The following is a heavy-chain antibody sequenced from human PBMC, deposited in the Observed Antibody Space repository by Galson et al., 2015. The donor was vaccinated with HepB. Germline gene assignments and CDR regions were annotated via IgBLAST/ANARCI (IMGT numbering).Heavy chain of an antibody. CDR3: AREAHIAAPACLDS. CDR1: GFIVSTSY. CDR2: IYSDGGT. J-gene: IGHJ4*02. D-gene: IGHD6-13*01. V-gene: IGHV3-53*01. Sequence: SLRLSCAASGFIVSTSYVSWLRQAPGKGLQWLSIIYSDGGTYYSESVQGRFTISRDNSRNTLYLQMNSLRAEDTALYYCAREAHIAAPACLDSWGQGTLVTVSS.